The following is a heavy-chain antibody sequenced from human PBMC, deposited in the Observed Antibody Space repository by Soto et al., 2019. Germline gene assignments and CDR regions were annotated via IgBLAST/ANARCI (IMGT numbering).Heavy chain of an antibody. Sequence: QLQLQESGSGLVRPSQTLSLTCAVSGGSISSGGYSWNWIRQPPGKGLEWIGYIYPSGSTLYNPSLKIRVTISVDKSKTHFSLKLSSVTAADTAVYYCARDQLEGNWFDPWGQGTLVTVSS. V-gene: IGHV4-30-2*01. D-gene: IGHD1-1*01. CDR1: GGSISSGGYS. CDR2: IYPSGST. CDR3: ARDQLEGNWFDP. J-gene: IGHJ5*02.